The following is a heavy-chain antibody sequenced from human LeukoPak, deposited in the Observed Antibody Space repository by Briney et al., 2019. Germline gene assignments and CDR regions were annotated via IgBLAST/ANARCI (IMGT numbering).Heavy chain of an antibody. CDR2: ISYDGSNK. Sequence: PGGSLRLSCAASGFTFSSYAMHWVRQAPGKGLEWVAVISYDGSNKYYADSVKGRFTIPRDNSKNTLYLQMNSLRAEDTAVYYCASGTCSGGSCYFDYWGQGTLVTVSS. V-gene: IGHV3-30*04. CDR3: ASGTCSGGSCYFDY. D-gene: IGHD2-15*01. CDR1: GFTFSSYA. J-gene: IGHJ4*02.